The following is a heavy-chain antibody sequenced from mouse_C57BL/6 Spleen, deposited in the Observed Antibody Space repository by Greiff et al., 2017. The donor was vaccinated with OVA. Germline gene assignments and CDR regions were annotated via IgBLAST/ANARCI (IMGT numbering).Heavy chain of an antibody. D-gene: IGHD1-1*01. CDR2: IDPSDSET. V-gene: IGHV1-52*01. CDR1: GYTFTSYW. J-gene: IGHJ3*01. CDR3: AVYSSYEWFAY. Sequence: VQLQQPGAELVRPGSSVKLSCKASGYTFTSYWMHWVKQRPIQGLEWIGNIDPSDSETHYNQKFKDKATLTVDKSSSTAYMQLSSLTSEDSAVYYCAVYSSYEWFAYWGQGTLVTVSA.